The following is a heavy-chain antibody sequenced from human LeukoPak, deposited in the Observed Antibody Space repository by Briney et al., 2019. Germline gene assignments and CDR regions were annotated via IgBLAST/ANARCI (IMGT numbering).Heavy chain of an antibody. Sequence: ASVKVSCKASGYTFTSYGISWVRQAPGQGLEWMGWISAYNGSTNYAQKLQGRVTMTTDTSTSTAYMELRSLRSDDTAVYYCARETDYQGAFDIWGQGTMVTVSS. D-gene: IGHD3-16*01. CDR1: GYTFTSYG. CDR3: ARETDYQGAFDI. CDR2: ISAYNGST. V-gene: IGHV1-18*01. J-gene: IGHJ3*02.